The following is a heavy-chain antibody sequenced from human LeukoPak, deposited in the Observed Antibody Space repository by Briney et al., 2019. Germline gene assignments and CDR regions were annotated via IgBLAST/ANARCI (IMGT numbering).Heavy chain of an antibody. CDR3: VSFYEAY. D-gene: IGHD2/OR15-2a*01. Sequence: PGRSLSLSCAASGFSFDDYAVHWVRQAPGKGLEWVSGISWNSGSIGYADSVKGRFTISRDNAKNSLYLQMNNLRAEDTAVYYCVSFYEAYWGRGTLVTVSS. J-gene: IGHJ4*02. CDR1: GFSFDDYA. CDR2: ISWNSGSI. V-gene: IGHV3-9*01.